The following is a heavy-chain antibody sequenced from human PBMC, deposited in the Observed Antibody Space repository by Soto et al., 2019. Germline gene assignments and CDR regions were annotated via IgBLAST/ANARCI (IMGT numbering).Heavy chain of an antibody. Sequence: QVQLVQSGAEVKRPGSSVKVSCKASGGTFSSNSINWVRQAPGQGLEWMGSIIPLFGTTDYAQNFQGRVKSSADKFTNTAYVELSSLRSEDMAVYFCARAVLISSRPSYSAYGMDVWGQGTAVTVSS. D-gene: IGHD2-21*01. V-gene: IGHV1-69*06. CDR2: IIPLFGTT. CDR3: ARAVLISSRPSYSAYGMDV. CDR1: GGTFSSNS. J-gene: IGHJ6*02.